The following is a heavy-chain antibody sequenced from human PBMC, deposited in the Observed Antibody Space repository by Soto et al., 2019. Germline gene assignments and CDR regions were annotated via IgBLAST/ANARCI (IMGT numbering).Heavy chain of an antibody. D-gene: IGHD5-18*01. V-gene: IGHV3-30*18. CDR2: ISYDGSNK. Sequence: GGSLRLSCAASGFTFSSYGMHWVRQAPGKGLEWVAVISYDGSNKYYADSVKGRFTISRDNSKNTLYLQMNSLRAEDTAVYYCAKPGRPTYSYGYYFDYWGQGTLVTVSS. J-gene: IGHJ4*02. CDR3: AKPGRPTYSYGYYFDY. CDR1: GFTFSSYG.